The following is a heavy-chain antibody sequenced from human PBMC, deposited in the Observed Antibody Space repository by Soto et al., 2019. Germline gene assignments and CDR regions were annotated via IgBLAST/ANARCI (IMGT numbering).Heavy chain of an antibody. CDR2: INSDGSST. D-gene: IGHD3-22*01. J-gene: IGHJ4*02. CDR1: GFTFSSYW. V-gene: IGHV3-74*01. Sequence: EVQLVESGGGLVQPGGSPRLSCAASGFTFSSYWMHWVRQAPGKGLVWVSRINSDGSSTTYADSVKGRITISRDNAKNTLYLQMNSLKDDDTAVYYCARGHLYSYDSRGYGVDYWGQGTLVTVSS. CDR3: ARGHLYSYDSRGYGVDY.